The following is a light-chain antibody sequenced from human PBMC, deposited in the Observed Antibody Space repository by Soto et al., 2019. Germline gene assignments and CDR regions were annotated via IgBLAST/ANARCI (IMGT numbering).Light chain of an antibody. J-gene: IGLJ1*01. CDR3: ASYSHSDTKV. CDR2: EVN. CDR1: SSDVGAYIY. V-gene: IGLV2-14*03. Sequence: QSAQSHPGSVCLSPGHVITISCGGTSSDVGAYIYVSWYQQYPGKAPKLIIYEVNNRPSGVSGRFSGSKSDTTAYLTISGLQAEDEADYYCASYSHSDTKVFGTGTKVTVL.